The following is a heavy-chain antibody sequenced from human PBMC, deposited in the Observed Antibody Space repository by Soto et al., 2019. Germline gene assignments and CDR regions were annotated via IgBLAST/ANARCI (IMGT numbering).Heavy chain of an antibody. J-gene: IGHJ6*02. D-gene: IGHD5-18*01. V-gene: IGHV4-61*01. Sequence: LETLSLTCTVSGGSVSSGSYYWSWIRQPPGKGLEWIGYIYYSGSTNYNPSLKSRVTISVDTSKNQFSLKLSSVTAADTAVYYCARPLYSYGPMDVWGQGTTVTVSS. CDR2: IYYSGST. CDR3: ARPLYSYGPMDV. CDR1: GGSVSSGSYY.